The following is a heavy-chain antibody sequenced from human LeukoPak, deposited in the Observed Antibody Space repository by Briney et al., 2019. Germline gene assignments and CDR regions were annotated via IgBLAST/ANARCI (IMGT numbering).Heavy chain of an antibody. Sequence: SETLSPTCTVSGGSISSSSYYWGWIRQPPGKGLEWIGSIYYSGSTYYNPSLKSRVTISVDTSKNQFSLKLSSVTAADTAVYYCASTYYYDSSGPYWGQGTLVTVSS. D-gene: IGHD3-22*01. CDR2: IYYSGST. CDR3: ASTYYYDSSGPY. CDR1: GGSISSSSYY. J-gene: IGHJ4*02. V-gene: IGHV4-39*01.